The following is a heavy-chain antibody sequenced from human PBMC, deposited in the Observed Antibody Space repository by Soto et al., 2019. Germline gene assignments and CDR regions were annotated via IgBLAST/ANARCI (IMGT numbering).Heavy chain of an antibody. Sequence: GGSLRLSCAASGFTFSTYAMTWVRQAPGRGLEWVSTILHDETPFYTDSVKGRFTISRDNVRGTLYLQMNGLRVEDAALYFCAKDLFHTSGQSFFFESWGQGSLVTVSS. V-gene: IGHV3-23*01. CDR3: AKDLFHTSGQSFFFES. J-gene: IGHJ4*02. D-gene: IGHD2-21*01. CDR2: ILHDETP. CDR1: GFTFSTYA.